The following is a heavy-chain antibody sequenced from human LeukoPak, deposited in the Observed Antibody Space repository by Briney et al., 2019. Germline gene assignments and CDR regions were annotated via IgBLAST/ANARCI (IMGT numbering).Heavy chain of an antibody. CDR2: INPNSGGT. V-gene: IGHV1-2*02. J-gene: IGHJ4*02. D-gene: IGHD2-15*01. CDR1: GYTFTGYY. CDR3: ARAPDIVVVVAESTFDY. Sequence: ASVKVSCKASGYTFTGYYMHWVRQAPGQGPEWMGWINPNSGGTNYAQKFQGRVTMTRDTSISTAYMELSRLRSDDTAVYYCARAPDIVVVVAESTFDYWGQGTLVTVSS.